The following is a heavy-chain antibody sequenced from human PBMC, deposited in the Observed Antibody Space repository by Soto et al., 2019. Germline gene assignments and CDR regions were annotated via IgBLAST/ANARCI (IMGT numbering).Heavy chain of an antibody. D-gene: IGHD3-10*01. CDR3: ARLSAPTGSYYTAPFDY. Sequence: PGGSLRLSCAASGFTVSAYYMIRVRQAPGKGLEWVSVIYRGGTTHYADSFQGRFTISRDSSKNTLYLHMNSLRAEDTAVYYCARLSAPTGSYYTAPFDYWGQGTLVTVSS. J-gene: IGHJ4*02. CDR1: GFTVSAYY. CDR2: IYRGGTT. V-gene: IGHV3-53*01.